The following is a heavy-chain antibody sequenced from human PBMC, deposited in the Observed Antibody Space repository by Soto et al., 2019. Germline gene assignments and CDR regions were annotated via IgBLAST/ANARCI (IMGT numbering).Heavy chain of an antibody. CDR3: AKDRNPYYYYMDV. Sequence: EVQLAESGGGLAQPGGSLRLSCAASGFTLSGYAMDWVRQAPGKGLEYVSGISWNSGSIGYADSVKGRFTISRDNAKNSLYLQMNSLRAEDTALYYCAKDRNPYYYYMDVWGKGTTVTVSS. CDR1: GFTLSGYA. CDR2: ISWNSGSI. V-gene: IGHV3-9*01. J-gene: IGHJ6*03.